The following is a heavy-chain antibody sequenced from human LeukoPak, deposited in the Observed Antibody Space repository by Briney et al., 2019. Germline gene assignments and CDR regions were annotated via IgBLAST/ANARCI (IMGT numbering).Heavy chain of an antibody. CDR2: ISSSGSTI. J-gene: IGHJ5*02. CDR1: GFTFSSYE. V-gene: IGHV3-48*03. Sequence: GGSLRLSCAASGFTFSSYEMNWVRQAPGKGLEWVSYISSSGSTIYYADSVKGRFTISRDNAKNSLYLQMNSLRAEDTAVYYCARSPVLLWFGELLNWFDPWGQGTLVTVSS. D-gene: IGHD3-10*01. CDR3: ARSPVLLWFGELLNWFDP.